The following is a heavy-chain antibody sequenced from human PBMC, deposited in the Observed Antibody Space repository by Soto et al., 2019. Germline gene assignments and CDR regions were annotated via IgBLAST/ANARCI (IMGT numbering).Heavy chain of an antibody. V-gene: IGHV4-39*07. CDR2: INHSGST. J-gene: IGHJ4*02. Sequence: SETRSPTCTVSDVSITSSSSYWCWIRQPPGKGLEWMGEINHSGSTNYNPSLKSRVTISVDTSKNQFSLKLCSVTAADTAVYYCGRVYCSGGNKYHLDYWGQGTLVTVS. D-gene: IGHD2-15*01. CDR3: GRVYCSGGNKYHLDY. CDR1: DVSITSSSSY.